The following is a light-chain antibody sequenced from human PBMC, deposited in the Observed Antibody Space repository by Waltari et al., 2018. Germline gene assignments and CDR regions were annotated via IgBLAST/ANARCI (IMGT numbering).Light chain of an antibody. CDR3: SAAAGGNVVL. CDR2: DVS. V-gene: IGLV2-14*03. J-gene: IGLJ3*02. Sequence: QSALTQPASVSGSPGQSITISCTGTRNDIGAYNYVSWYQQHPGKAPKLMIFDVSGRPSGVSDLFSGSKSDNTASLTISGLQGVDEADYYCSAAAGGNVVLFGGGTKVTVL. CDR1: RNDIGAYNY.